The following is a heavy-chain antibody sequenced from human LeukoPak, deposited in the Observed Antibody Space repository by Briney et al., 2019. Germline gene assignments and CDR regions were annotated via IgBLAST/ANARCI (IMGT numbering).Heavy chain of an antibody. J-gene: IGHJ4*02. CDR1: EHIYG. D-gene: IGHD7-27*01. V-gene: IGHV3-30*02. CDR3: AKNINWGCDF. CDR2: TRNDESKR. Sequence: GGSLRLSCPAPEHIYGMHWVRQAPGKGLEWVAFTRNDESKRDYIESVKGRFIISRDHSKNTLYLQMNRLRVEDTAVSYCAKNINWGCDFWGQGTLVTVAS.